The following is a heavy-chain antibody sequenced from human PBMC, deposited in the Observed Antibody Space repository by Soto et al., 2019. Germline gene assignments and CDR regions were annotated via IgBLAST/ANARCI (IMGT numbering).Heavy chain of an antibody. CDR2: IWYDGSNK. J-gene: IGHJ5*02. CDR3: ARDNAPLRWYHEHYWFDP. Sequence: PGGSLRLSCAASGFTFSSYGMHWVRQAPGKGLEWVAVIWYDGSNKYYADSVKGRFTISRDNSKNTLYLQMNSLRAEDTAVYYCARDNAPLRWYHEHYWFDPWGQGTLVTVS. D-gene: IGHD4-17*01. V-gene: IGHV3-33*01. CDR1: GFTFSSYG.